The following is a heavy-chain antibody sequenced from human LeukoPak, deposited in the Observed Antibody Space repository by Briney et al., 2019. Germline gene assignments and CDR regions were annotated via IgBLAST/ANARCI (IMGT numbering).Heavy chain of an antibody. CDR2: INQDGSQK. J-gene: IGHJ4*02. CDR1: GFAFSSHW. Sequence: PGGSLRLSCAGSGFAFSSHWIGWVRQAPGKGLEWVAHINQDGSQKYYVDSVEGRFAISRDNAKNSLYLQMNSLRAEDTAVYYCARDRYDSSAASCFDYWGQGTLVTVSS. D-gene: IGHD3-22*01. CDR3: ARDRYDSSAASCFDY. V-gene: IGHV3-7*01.